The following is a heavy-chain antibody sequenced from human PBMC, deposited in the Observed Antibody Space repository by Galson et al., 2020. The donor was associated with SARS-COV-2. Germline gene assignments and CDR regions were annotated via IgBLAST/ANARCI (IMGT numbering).Heavy chain of an antibody. J-gene: IGHJ6*02. Sequence: GESLKISCAASGFTFSRYWMSWVRQAPGKGLEWVANIKQDGSEKYYVDSVKGRFTISRDNAKNSLYLQLNSLRAEDTAVYYCARDMDSGSHTGGYYYNGMDVWGQGTTVTVSS. D-gene: IGHD3-10*01. CDR3: ARDMDSGSHTGGYYYNGMDV. CDR1: GFTFSRYW. V-gene: IGHV3-7*01. CDR2: IKQDGSEK.